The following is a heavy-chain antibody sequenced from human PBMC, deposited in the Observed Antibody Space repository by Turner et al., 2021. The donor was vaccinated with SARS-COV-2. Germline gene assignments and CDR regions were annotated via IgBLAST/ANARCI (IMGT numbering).Heavy chain of an antibody. V-gene: IGHV4-39*01. Sequence: QVQLQASGPGLVKPSETLSLTCTVSGGSISSSSYFWGWIRQPPTRELEWIGSIYYSGNTYSNPASKSRVTLSIEPSKNKLSMKLTSVTAADTALYFGARQEAGQGLDYWGRGILVTVSS. CDR1: GGSISSSSYF. J-gene: IGHJ4*02. CDR3: ARQEAGQGLDY. D-gene: IGHD3-10*01. CDR2: IYYSGNT.